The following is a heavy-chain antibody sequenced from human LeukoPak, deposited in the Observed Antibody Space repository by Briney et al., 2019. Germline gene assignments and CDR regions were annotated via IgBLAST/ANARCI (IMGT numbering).Heavy chain of an antibody. V-gene: IGHV1-69*05. Sequence: ASVNVSFKASGGTFISYAISWVRQAPGQGLEWMGGIIPIFGTANYAQKFQGRVTITTDESTGTAYMELSSLRSEDTAVYYCARVGSSSWSDNYYMDVWGKGTTVTVSS. CDR1: GGTFISYA. CDR3: ARVGSSSWSDNYYMDV. J-gene: IGHJ6*03. D-gene: IGHD6-13*01. CDR2: IIPIFGTA.